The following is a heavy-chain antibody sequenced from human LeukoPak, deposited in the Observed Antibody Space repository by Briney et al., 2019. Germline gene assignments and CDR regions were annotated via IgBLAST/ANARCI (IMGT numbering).Heavy chain of an antibody. CDR2: MNPNSGGT. V-gene: IGHV1-2*02. D-gene: IGHD6-6*01. CDR1: GYTFTGYY. J-gene: IGHJ4*02. Sequence: ASGKVSCKASGYTFTGYYMHWVRQAPGQGLEWKGWMNPNSGGTNYAQKLQGRVTMTTDTSTSTAYMALRSLRSDDTAVYYCARVSIAARGPFDYWGQGTLVTVSS. CDR3: ARVSIAARGPFDY.